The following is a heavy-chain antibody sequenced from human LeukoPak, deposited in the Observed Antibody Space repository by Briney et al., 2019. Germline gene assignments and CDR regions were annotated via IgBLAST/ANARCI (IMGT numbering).Heavy chain of an antibody. CDR3: ARASKLRYFDWLLNWFDP. V-gene: IGHV3-30-3*01. CDR1: GFTFSSYA. J-gene: IGHJ5*02. CDR2: ISYDGSNK. D-gene: IGHD3-9*01. Sequence: GRSLRLSCAASGFTFSSYAMHWVRQAPGKGLEWVAVISYDGSNKYYADSVKGRFTISRDNSKNTLYLQKNSLRAEDTAVYYCARASKLRYFDWLLNWFDPWGQGTLVTVSS.